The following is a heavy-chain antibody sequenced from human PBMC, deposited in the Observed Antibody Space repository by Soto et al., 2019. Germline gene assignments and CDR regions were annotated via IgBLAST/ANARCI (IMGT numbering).Heavy chain of an antibody. CDR1: GFTFSNYW. CDR3: AASGGGSCFS. CDR2: INTDGSST. Sequence: PGGPLRLSCAASGFTFSNYWMHWVRQAPGKGLVWVSRINTDGSSTNYADSVKGRFTISRDNAKNTLYLQMSSLRAEDTAVYYCAASGGGSCFSWGPGTLVTVSS. D-gene: IGHD2-15*01. V-gene: IGHV3-74*01. J-gene: IGHJ5*02.